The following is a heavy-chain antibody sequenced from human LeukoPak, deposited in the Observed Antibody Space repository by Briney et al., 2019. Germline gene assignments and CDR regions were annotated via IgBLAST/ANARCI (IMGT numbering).Heavy chain of an antibody. V-gene: IGHV3-30-3*01. D-gene: IGHD5-18*01. CDR1: GFTFSSYA. J-gene: IGHJ4*02. CDR2: ISYDGNNK. CDR3: AKDWSGYSFGLVDY. Sequence: GGSLRLSCAASGFTFSSYAMHWVRQAPGKGLEWVALISYDGNNKYYTDSVKGRFTISRDNSKNTLYLQMNSLRAEDTAIYYCAKDWSGYSFGLVDYWGQGTLVTVSS.